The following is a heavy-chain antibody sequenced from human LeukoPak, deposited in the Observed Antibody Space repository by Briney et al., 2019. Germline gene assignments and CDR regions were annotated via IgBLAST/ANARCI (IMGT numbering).Heavy chain of an antibody. J-gene: IGHJ4*02. Sequence: GASVKVSCKASGGTFSSYAISWVRQAPGQGLEWMGGIIPIFGTANYAQKFQGRVTITTDESTSTAYMELSSLRSEDTAVYYCARDRNWNYPAFDYWGQGTLVTVSS. D-gene: IGHD1-7*01. CDR3: ARDRNWNYPAFDY. CDR2: IIPIFGTA. V-gene: IGHV1-69*05. CDR1: GGTFSSYA.